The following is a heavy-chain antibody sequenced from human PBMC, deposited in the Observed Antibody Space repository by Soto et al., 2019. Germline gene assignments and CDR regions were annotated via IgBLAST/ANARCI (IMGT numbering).Heavy chain of an antibody. D-gene: IGHD4-17*01. Sequence: SETLSLTCTVSGGSLSIGTYYWSCVRQPPGKGLEWIGYIYHSGSSQSNPSLKSRVTISIDTSKNQFSLELRSVTAEDTAVYYCARDLLDTTVDYYFDSWGPGRLVTVSS. CDR2: IYHSGSS. J-gene: IGHJ4*02. CDR1: GGSLSIGTYY. CDR3: ARDLLDTTVDYYFDS. V-gene: IGHV4-30-4*01.